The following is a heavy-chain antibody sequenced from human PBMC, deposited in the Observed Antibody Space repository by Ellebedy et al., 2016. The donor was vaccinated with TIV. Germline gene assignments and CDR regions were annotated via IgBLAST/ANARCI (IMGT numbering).Heavy chain of an antibody. CDR2: ISTYTGNT. D-gene: IGHD2-2*02. CDR1: GYTFTSYY. Sequence: ASVKVSXXASGYTFTSYYMHWVRQAPGQGLEWMGWISTYTGNTNYAPMVQDRITMTRDTSTTTAYMDLRSLRSDDTALYYCASSSCSRNSCYNLNYWGQGTLVTVSS. J-gene: IGHJ4*02. V-gene: IGHV1-2*02. CDR3: ASSSCSRNSCYNLNY.